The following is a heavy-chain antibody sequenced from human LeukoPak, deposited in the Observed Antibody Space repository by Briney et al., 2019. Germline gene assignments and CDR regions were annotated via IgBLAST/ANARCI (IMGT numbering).Heavy chain of an antibody. J-gene: IGHJ3*02. V-gene: IGHV3-48*01. CDR2: ISSSSSTI. D-gene: IGHD2-15*01. CDR3: ARVIEWGEYCSGGSCPPSTAFDI. Sequence: GGSLRLSCAASGFTFSSYSMNWVRQAPGKGLEWVSYISSSSSTIYYADSVKGRFTISRDNAKNSLYLQMNSLRAEDTAVYYCARVIEWGEYCSGGSCPPSTAFDIWGQGTMVTVSS. CDR1: GFTFSSYS.